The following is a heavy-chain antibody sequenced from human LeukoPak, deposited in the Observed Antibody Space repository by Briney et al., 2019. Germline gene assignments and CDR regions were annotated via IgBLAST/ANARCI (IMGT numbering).Heavy chain of an antibody. CDR3: ANLCISSDCAPTFDY. Sequence: PGRSLRLSCAASGFTFSSYGMPWVRQAPGKGLEWVAVIWYDGSNKYYADSVKGRFTISRDNSKNTLYLQMNSLRAEDTAVYYCANLCISSDCAPTFDYWGQGTRVTVSS. CDR2: IWYDGSNK. D-gene: IGHD2-2*01. V-gene: IGHV3-33*06. J-gene: IGHJ4*02. CDR1: GFTFSSYG.